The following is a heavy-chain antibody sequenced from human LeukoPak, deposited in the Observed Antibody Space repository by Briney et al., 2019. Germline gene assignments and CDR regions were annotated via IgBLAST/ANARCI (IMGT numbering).Heavy chain of an antibody. CDR3: ARGGGYPDY. J-gene: IGHJ4*02. V-gene: IGHV3-7*01. Sequence: PGGSLRLSCAASGFTFSSYWMSWFRQPPGKGLEGVANIKQDGSEKYYVDSVKGRFTISRDNAKNSLYLQMNSLRAEDTAVYYCARGGGYPDYWGQGTLVTVSS. D-gene: IGHD5-12*01. CDR2: IKQDGSEK. CDR1: GFTFSSYW.